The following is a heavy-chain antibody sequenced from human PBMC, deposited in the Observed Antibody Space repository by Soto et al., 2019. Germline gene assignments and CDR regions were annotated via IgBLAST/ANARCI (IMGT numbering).Heavy chain of an antibody. CDR3: ARRSSGWYFDY. D-gene: IGHD6-19*01. CDR2: ISGSGGGT. CDR1: GFTFNIYA. J-gene: IGHJ4*02. V-gene: IGHV3-23*01. Sequence: GGSLRLSCPASGFTFNIYAMSWVRQAPGKGLEWVSAISGSGGGTYYADSVEGRFTISRDNSNNTLYLQMSSLRAEDTAVYYCARRSSGWYFDYWGQGTLVTVSS.